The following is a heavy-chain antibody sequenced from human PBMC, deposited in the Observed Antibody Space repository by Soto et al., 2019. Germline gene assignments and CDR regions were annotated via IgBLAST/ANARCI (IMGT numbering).Heavy chain of an antibody. D-gene: IGHD6-13*01. V-gene: IGHV3-7*01. CDR3: VYSSSWYYFQH. CDR1: GFTFSSYW. CDR2: IKQDGSEK. Sequence: GGSLRLSCAASGFTFSSYWMSWVRQAPGKGLEWVANIKQDGSEKYYVDSVKGRFTISRDNAKNSLYLQMNSLRAEDTAVYYCVYSSSWYYFQHWGKGTLVTVSS. J-gene: IGHJ1*01.